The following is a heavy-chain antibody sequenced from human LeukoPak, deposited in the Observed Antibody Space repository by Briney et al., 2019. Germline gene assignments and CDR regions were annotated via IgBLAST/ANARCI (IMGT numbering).Heavy chain of an antibody. CDR3: ARWYSSFHFDY. Sequence: HPGRSLRLSCAASGFTFSSYAMHWVRQAPGKGLEWVAVISYDGSNKYYADSVKGRFTISRDNSKNTLYLQMNSLRAEDTAVYYCARWYSSFHFDYWGQGTLVTVSS. V-gene: IGHV3-30*04. D-gene: IGHD6-13*01. CDR2: ISYDGSNK. J-gene: IGHJ4*02. CDR1: GFTFSSYA.